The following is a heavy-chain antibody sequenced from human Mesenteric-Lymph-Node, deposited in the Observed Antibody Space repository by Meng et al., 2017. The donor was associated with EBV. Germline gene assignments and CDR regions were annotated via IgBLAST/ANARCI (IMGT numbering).Heavy chain of an antibody. CDR3: ARDSGYGDYVWFDP. J-gene: IGHJ5*02. V-gene: IGHV3-20*01. D-gene: IGHD4-17*01. Sequence: VHSLGSGGGLVRPGGSLRLSCVASGFTFRTYAMTWVRQAPGKGLEWVSGINWNGGSTGYADSVKGRFTISRDNAKNSLYLQMNSLRAEDTALYHCARDSGYGDYVWFDPWGQGTLVTVSS. CDR1: GFTFRTYA. CDR2: INWNGGST.